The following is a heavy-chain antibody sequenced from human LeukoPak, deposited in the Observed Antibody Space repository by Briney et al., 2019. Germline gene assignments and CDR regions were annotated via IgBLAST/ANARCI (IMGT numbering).Heavy chain of an antibody. Sequence: PSETLSLTCTVSGGSISTYYWSWIRQPPGKGLEWVGYIYYRGSTKYNPSLKSRVTISVDTSKNQFSLNLSSVTAADTAVYYCARETGVAELTANWYFDLWGRGTLVTVSS. J-gene: IGHJ2*01. CDR3: ARETGVAELTANWYFDL. CDR2: IYYRGST. D-gene: IGHD6-13*01. V-gene: IGHV4-59*01. CDR1: GGSISTYY.